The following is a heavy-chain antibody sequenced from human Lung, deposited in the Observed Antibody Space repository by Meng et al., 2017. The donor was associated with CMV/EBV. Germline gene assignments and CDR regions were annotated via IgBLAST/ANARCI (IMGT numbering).Heavy chain of an antibody. CDR1: GYIFTTYW. Sequence: GGSXRLXXKGSGYIFTTYWIGWVRQMPGKGLEWMGIIYPGDSDTRYSPSFEGQVTISADKSISTAYLQWSSLKASDTAMYYCARRRSRGPWQYYFDYWAQGTXVTVAS. D-gene: IGHD6-19*01. J-gene: IGHJ4*02. V-gene: IGHV5-51*01. CDR3: ARRRSRGPWQYYFDY. CDR2: IYPGDSDT.